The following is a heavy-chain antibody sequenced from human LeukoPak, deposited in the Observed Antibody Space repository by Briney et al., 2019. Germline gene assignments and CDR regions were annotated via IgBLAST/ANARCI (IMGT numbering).Heavy chain of an antibody. CDR2: ISSSSSYI. D-gene: IGHD3-3*01. J-gene: IGHJ4*02. Sequence: GRSLRLSCAASGFTFSSYGMHWVRQAPGKGLEWVSSISSSSSYIYYADSVKGRFTISRDNAKNSLYLQMNSLRAEDTAVYYCARDDFWSGYSPDYWGQGTLVTVSS. CDR3: ARDDFWSGYSPDY. CDR1: GFTFSSYG. V-gene: IGHV3-21*01.